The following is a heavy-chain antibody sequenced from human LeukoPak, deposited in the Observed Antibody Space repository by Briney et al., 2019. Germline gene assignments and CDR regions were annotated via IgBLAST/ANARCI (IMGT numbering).Heavy chain of an antibody. CDR1: GGSISSGSYY. V-gene: IGHV4-61*02. D-gene: IGHD3-22*01. Sequence: SQTLSLTCTVSGGSISSGSYYWSWIRQPAGKGLEWIGRIYTSGSTNYNPSLKSRVTISVDTSKNQFSLKLSSVTAADTAVYYCARIMGSYYYDRWGQGTLVTVSS. CDR3: ARIMGSYYYDR. J-gene: IGHJ4*02. CDR2: IYTSGST.